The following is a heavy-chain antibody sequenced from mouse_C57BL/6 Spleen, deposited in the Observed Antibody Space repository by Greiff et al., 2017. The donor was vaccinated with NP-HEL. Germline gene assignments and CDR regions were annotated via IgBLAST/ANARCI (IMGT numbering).Heavy chain of an antibody. CDR1: GFNIKDYY. V-gene: IGHV14-1*01. Sequence: EVQLQASGAELVRPGASVKLSCTASGFNIKDYYMHWVKQRPEQGLEWIGRIDPEDGDTEYDPKFQGQATMTADTSSTTAYLQLSSLTSYDTAVYYCTTGDYYSNYEGAYWGQGTLVTVSA. J-gene: IGHJ3*01. D-gene: IGHD2-5*01. CDR2: IDPEDGDT. CDR3: TTGDYYSNYEGAY.